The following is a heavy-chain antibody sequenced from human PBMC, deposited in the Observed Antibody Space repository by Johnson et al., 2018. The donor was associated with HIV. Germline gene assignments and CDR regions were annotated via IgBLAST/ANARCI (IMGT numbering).Heavy chain of an antibody. CDR1: GFTFSSYG. D-gene: IGHD1-26*01. Sequence: QVQLVESGGGVVQPGRSLRLSCAASGFTFSSYGLHWVRQAPGKGLEWVAVLRYDGSNKYYADSVKGRFTISRDNSKNTLYLQMNSLRAEDTAVYYCAKGDTVVGAKYAFDFWGQGTMVTVSS. V-gene: IGHV3-30*02. CDR2: LRYDGSNK. J-gene: IGHJ3*01. CDR3: AKGDTVVGAKYAFDF.